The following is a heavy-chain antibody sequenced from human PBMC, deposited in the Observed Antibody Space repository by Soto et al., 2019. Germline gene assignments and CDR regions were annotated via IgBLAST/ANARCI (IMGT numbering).Heavy chain of an antibody. CDR2: IDVLNGA. V-gene: IGHV3-23*05. CDR1: GFSLTQDA. CDR3: SDWRAGGPVNLDH. D-gene: IGHD2-15*01. J-gene: IGHJ4*02. Sequence: LRLSCVVSGFSLTQDAIAWVRQAPGKGLECISTIDVLNGAWYSDSVRGRLAISRDVSRNTVYLQMGSLRVEDTAIYFCSDWRAGGPVNLDHWGPGTVVTVXS.